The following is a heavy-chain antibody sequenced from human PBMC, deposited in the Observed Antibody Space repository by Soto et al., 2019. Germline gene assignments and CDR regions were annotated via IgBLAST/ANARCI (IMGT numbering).Heavy chain of an antibody. CDR3: ARRRGYSYGHHFDY. V-gene: IGHV4-34*01. D-gene: IGHD5-18*01. CDR2: INHSGST. CDR1: GGSFSGYY. Sequence: SETLSLTCAVYGGSFSGYYWSWIRQPPGKGLEWIGEINHSGSTNYNPSLKSRFTISVDTSKNQFSLKLSSVTAADTAVYYCARRRGYSYGHHFDYWGQGTLVTVSS. J-gene: IGHJ4*02.